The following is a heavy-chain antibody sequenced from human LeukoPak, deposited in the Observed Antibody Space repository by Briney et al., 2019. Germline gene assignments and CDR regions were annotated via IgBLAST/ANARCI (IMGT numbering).Heavy chain of an antibody. V-gene: IGHV3-15*01. CDR1: GFTLSNAR. CDR3: TSPRPPDY. J-gene: IGHJ4*02. CDR2: IKSKAAGGTT. Sequence: GGSLRLSCAPSGFTLSNARVNWVRDAPGKGVEWVGRIKSKAAGGTTDYAAPVKGRFTISRDDSKNTLYLQMNSLKTEDTAVYYCTSPRPPDYWGQGTLVTVSS.